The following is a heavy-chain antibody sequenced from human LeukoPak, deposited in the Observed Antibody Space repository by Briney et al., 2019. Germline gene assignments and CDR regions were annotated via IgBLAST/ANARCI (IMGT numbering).Heavy chain of an antibody. V-gene: IGHV4-39*01. J-gene: IGHJ4*02. Sequence: PSETLSLTCTVSGGSISSSSYYWGWIRQPPGKGLEWIGSLYYSGSTYYNPSLKSRVTISVDTSKNQFSLKLSAVTAADTAVYYCAGHDATYGPFDCWGQGTLVTVSS. CDR2: LYYSGST. D-gene: IGHD3-10*01. CDR1: GGSISSSSYY. CDR3: AGHDATYGPFDC.